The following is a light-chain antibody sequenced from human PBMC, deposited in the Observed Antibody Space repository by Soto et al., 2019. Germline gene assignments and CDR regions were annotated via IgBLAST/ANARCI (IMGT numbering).Light chain of an antibody. CDR2: DVT. V-gene: IGLV2-11*01. CDR1: SSDVGGSNY. CDR3: CSYAGSSLWV. Sequence: QSALTQPRSVSGSPGQAVTISCTGTSSDVGGSNYVSWYQQHPGKAPKLVIYDVTRRPSGVPDRFSGSKSGNTASLTISGLQAEAEADYYCCSYAGSSLWVFGGGTKLTVL. J-gene: IGLJ3*02.